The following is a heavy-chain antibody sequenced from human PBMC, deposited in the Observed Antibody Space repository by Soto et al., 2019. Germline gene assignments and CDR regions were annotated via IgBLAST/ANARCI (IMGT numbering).Heavy chain of an antibody. CDR3: AKFHRGDDQVRFDL. CDR2: IYYSGST. V-gene: IGHV4-31*03. J-gene: IGHJ5*02. Sequence: SETLSLTCTVSGGSISSGGYYWSWIRQHPGKGLEWIGYIYYSGSTYYNPSLKSRVTISVATSKNQFSLKLSSVTAADPAAYNCAKFHRGDDQVRFDLWGQGTVVTVSS. CDR1: GGSISSGGYY. D-gene: IGHD3-16*01.